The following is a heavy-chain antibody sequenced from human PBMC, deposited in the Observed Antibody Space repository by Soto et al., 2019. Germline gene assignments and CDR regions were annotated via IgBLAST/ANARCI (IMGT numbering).Heavy chain of an antibody. CDR3: AKETYSGPLDY. Sequence: QVQLVESGGGVVQPGMSLRLSCAASVFTFSSYGMHCVRQAPGKGLEWVAVISYDGSNKYYADSVKGRFTISRDNSKNTLYLQMNRLRAEDTAVYYCAKETYSGPLDYCGQGTLVTVS. V-gene: IGHV3-30*18. CDR2: ISYDGSNK. D-gene: IGHD2-15*01. CDR1: VFTFSSYG. J-gene: IGHJ4*02.